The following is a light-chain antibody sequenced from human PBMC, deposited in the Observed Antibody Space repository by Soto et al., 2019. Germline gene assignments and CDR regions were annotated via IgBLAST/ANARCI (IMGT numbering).Light chain of an antibody. Sequence: QSALTQPRSVSGSPGQSVTISCTGTSSDVGGYNYVSWYQQHPGKAPKLMIYAVTERPSGVPDRFSGSKSGNTASLTISGLQAEDEADYYCCSYAGSYTFVFGTGTKGTVL. CDR3: CSYAGSYTFV. V-gene: IGLV2-11*01. CDR2: AVT. CDR1: SSDVGGYNY. J-gene: IGLJ1*01.